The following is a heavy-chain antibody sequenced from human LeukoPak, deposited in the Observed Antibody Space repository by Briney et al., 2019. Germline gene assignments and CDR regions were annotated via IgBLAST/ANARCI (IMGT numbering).Heavy chain of an antibody. V-gene: IGHV3-9*01. CDR2: ISWNSGSI. CDR1: GFTFDDYA. Sequence: GGSLRLSCAASGFTFDDYAMHWVRHAPGKGLEWVSGISWNSGSIGYADSVKGRFTISRDNAKNSLYLQMNSLRAEDTAVYYCARDSSRSDFWSGYNYYYYMDVWGKGTTVTVSS. D-gene: IGHD3-3*01. J-gene: IGHJ6*03. CDR3: ARDSSRSDFWSGYNYYYYMDV.